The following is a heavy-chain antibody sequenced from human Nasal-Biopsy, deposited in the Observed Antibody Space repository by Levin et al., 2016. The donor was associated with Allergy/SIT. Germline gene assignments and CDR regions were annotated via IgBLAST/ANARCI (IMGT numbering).Heavy chain of an antibody. CDR1: GFKFSDFA. V-gene: IGHV3-21*01. D-gene: IGHD3-22*01. CDR2: ISGSSRNL. J-gene: IGHJ4*02. Sequence: GESLKISCAASGFKFSDFAMNWVRQAPGKGLEWVSFISGSSRNLFYLDSVKGRFTTSRDNAKNTVYLQMDNLRVEDTAVYYCARDSYDTTGYYYGTDYWGQGTLVTVAS. CDR3: ARDSYDTTGYYYGTDY.